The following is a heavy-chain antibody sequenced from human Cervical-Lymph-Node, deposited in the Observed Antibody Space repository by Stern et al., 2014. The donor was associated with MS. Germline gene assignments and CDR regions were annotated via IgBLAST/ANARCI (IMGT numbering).Heavy chain of an antibody. CDR3: ARVYGTKPREYYFNY. D-gene: IGHD4-17*01. V-gene: IGHV1-69*01. J-gene: IGHJ4*02. CDR2: IMPIFGTA. CDR1: GGTFSNYA. Sequence: VQLVQSGAEVKKPGASVKVSCKASGGTFSNYAISWVRQAPGQGLEWMGGIMPIFGTANYPQKFQGRVAITADESTSTAYMELSSLRSEDTAVYYCARVYGTKPREYYFNYWGQGTLVTVSS.